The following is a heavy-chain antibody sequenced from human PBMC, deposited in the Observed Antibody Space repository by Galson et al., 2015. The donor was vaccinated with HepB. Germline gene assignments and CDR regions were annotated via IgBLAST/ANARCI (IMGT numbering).Heavy chain of an antibody. D-gene: IGHD2-15*01. J-gene: IGHJ6*02. Sequence: SLRLSCAASGFTFSSNAMTWVRQAPGKGLEWVSAISGSGGSTYYADSVKGRFTISRDNSKNTLYLQMNSLRAEDTAAYYCAKACVVAGFPSAYYYGMGVWGQGTTVTVSS. CDR2: ISGSGGST. CDR3: AKACVVAGFPSAYYYGMGV. CDR1: GFTFSSNA. V-gene: IGHV3-23*01.